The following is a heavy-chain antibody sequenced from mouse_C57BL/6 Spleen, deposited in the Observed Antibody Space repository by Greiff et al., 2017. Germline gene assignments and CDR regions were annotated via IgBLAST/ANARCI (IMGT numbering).Heavy chain of an antibody. J-gene: IGHJ1*03. V-gene: IGHV5-4*01. CDR2: ISDGGSYT. Sequence: EVKLQESGGGLVKPGGSLKLSCAASGFTFSSYAMSWVRQTPEKRLEWVATISDGGSYTYYPDNVKGRFTISRDNAKNNLYLQMSHLKSEDTAMYYCARESTVVGDWYFDVWGTGTTVTVSS. CDR3: ARESTVVGDWYFDV. CDR1: GFTFSSYA. D-gene: IGHD1-1*01.